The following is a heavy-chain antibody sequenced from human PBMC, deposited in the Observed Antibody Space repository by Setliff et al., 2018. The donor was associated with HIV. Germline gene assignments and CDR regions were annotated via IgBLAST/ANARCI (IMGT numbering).Heavy chain of an antibody. D-gene: IGHD2-15*01. CDR3: ARQSCGSGGSCYPWFDP. Sequence: SETLSLTCTVSGVSISSRSYYWGWIRQPPGKGLEWIGSISYSGSTYDNPSLRSRVTISVDTSKNQFSLKLSSVTAADTAVYYCARQSCGSGGSCYPWFDPWGQGTLVTVSS. CDR1: GVSISSRSYY. V-gene: IGHV4-39*01. CDR2: ISYSGST. J-gene: IGHJ5*02.